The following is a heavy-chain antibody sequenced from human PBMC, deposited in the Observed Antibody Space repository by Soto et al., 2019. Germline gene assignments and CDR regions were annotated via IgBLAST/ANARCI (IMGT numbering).Heavy chain of an antibody. CDR1: GFTFDDYA. Sequence: EVQLVESGGGLVQPGRSLRLSCAASGFTFDDYAMHWVRQAPGKGLEWVSGISWNSGSIGYADSVKGRFTISRDNAKNSLYLQMNSLRAEDTALYYCAKDTVVRGVIRASDIWGQGTMVTVSS. CDR2: ISWNSGSI. J-gene: IGHJ3*02. D-gene: IGHD3-10*01. V-gene: IGHV3-9*01. CDR3: AKDTVVRGVIRASDI.